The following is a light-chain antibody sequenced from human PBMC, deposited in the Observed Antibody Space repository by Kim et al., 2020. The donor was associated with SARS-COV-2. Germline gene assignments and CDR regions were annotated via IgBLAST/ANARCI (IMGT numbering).Light chain of an antibody. CDR2: GKN. J-gene: IGLJ2*01. CDR1: SLRSYY. V-gene: IGLV3-19*01. Sequence: LGPTDRITGQGGSLRSYYATEYQQKPGQAPILVIYGKNNRPSGIPDRFAGSSSGNTSSLTTTGTQAGDEADYYCNSRDSNDNVVFGGGTQLTVL. CDR3: NSRDSNDNVV.